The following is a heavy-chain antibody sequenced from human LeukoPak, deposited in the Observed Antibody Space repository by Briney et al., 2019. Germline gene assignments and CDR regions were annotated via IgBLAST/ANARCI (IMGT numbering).Heavy chain of an antibody. CDR2: INHSGST. CDR1: GGSFSGYY. D-gene: IGHD2-15*01. CDR3: ARGYSGVYFDY. J-gene: IGHJ4*02. Sequence: PSETRSLTCAVYGGSFSGYYWSWIRQPPGKGLEWIGEINHSGSTNYNPSLKSRVTISVDTPKNQFSPKLSSVTAADTAVYYCARGYSGVYFDYWGQGTLVTVSS. V-gene: IGHV4-34*01.